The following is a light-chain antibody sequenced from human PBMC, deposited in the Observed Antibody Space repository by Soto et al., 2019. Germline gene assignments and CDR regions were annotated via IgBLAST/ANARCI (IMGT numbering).Light chain of an antibody. CDR3: QQYGSSGT. J-gene: IGKJ1*01. CDR2: DAS. Sequence: EFVWTQSPGTLSLSPGERATLSCRASQTVRKNYLAWYQQKPGQAPRLLIYDASNRATGIPDRFSGIGSGTDFTLTISRMQPEDFAVYDCQQYGSSGTFGQGTKVDIK. V-gene: IGKV3-20*01. CDR1: QTVRKNY.